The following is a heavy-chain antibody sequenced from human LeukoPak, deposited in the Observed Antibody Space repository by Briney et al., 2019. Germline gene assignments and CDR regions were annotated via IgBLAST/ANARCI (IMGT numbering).Heavy chain of an antibody. CDR2: IKSKTDGGTT. V-gene: IGHV3-15*01. CDR3: TTASGIVVVITYYYYGMDV. CDR1: GFTFSNAW. D-gene: IGHD3-22*01. Sequence: GGSLRLSCAASGFTFSNAWMSWVRQAPGKGLEWVGRIKSKTDGGTTDYAAPVKGRFTISRDDSKNTLYLQMNSLKTEDTAVYYCTTASGIVVVITYYYYGMDVWGQGTTVTVSS. J-gene: IGHJ6*02.